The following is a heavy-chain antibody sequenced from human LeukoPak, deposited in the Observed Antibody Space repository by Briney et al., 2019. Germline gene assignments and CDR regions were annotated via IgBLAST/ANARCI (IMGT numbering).Heavy chain of an antibody. D-gene: IGHD3-16*01. J-gene: IGHJ6*02. CDR2: INHSGST. V-gene: IGHV4-39*07. CDR1: GGSISSGGYY. CDR3: ARGGRGYYYYYGMDV. Sequence: SETLSLTCTVSGGSISSGGYYWSWIRQPPGKGLEWIGGINHSGSTNHNPSLKSRVTISVDTSKNQFSLKLSSVTAADTAVYYCARGGRGYYYYYGMDVWGQGTTVTVSS.